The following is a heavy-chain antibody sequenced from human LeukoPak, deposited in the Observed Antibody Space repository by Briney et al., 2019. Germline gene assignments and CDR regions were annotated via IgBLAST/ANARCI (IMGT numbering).Heavy chain of an antibody. Sequence: SETLSLTCTVSGGSISSGDYYWSWIRQPPGKGLEWIGYIYYSGSTYHNPSLKSRVTISVDTSKNQFSLKLSSVTAADTAVYYCARVVTQGYFDYWGQGTLVTVSS. J-gene: IGHJ4*02. D-gene: IGHD4-23*01. CDR3: ARVVTQGYFDY. CDR1: GGSISSGDYY. CDR2: IYYSGST. V-gene: IGHV4-30-4*08.